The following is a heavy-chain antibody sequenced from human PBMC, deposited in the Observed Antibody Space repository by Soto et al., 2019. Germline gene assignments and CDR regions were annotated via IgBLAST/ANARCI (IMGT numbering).Heavy chain of an antibody. CDR2: LSWNSGFS. J-gene: IGHJ3*02. Sequence: LILSCGGSGFSFDDYTMHLVRQAPGKGPEWVASLSWNSGFSGYADSVKGRFTISRDNAQSSVHLQMNNLRTEDTALYYCAKGRGTIVVTDAYDTWGQGTMVTVSS. D-gene: IGHD3-22*01. CDR3: AKGRGTIVVTDAYDT. CDR1: GFSFDDYT. V-gene: IGHV3-9*01.